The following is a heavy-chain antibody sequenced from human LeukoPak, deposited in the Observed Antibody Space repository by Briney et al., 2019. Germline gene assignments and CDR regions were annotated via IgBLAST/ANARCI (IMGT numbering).Heavy chain of an antibody. V-gene: IGHV3-23*01. D-gene: IGHD6-25*01. CDR2: ISGSGGST. Sequence: PGGSLRLSCAASGFTFSSYAMSWVRQAPGKGLEWVSAISGSGGSTYYADSVKGRFTISRDNSKNTLYLQMNSLRAEDTAVYYCAKDGARIAAAAYYFDYWGQGTLVTVSS. CDR3: AKDGARIAAAAYYFDY. J-gene: IGHJ4*02. CDR1: GFTFSSYA.